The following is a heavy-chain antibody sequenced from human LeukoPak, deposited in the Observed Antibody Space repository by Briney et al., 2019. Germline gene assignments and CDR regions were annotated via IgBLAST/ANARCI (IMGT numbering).Heavy chain of an antibody. CDR1: GFTFSSHP. V-gene: IGHV3-30*04. D-gene: IGHD3-10*01. Sequence: AGSLRLSCAASGFTFSSHPMHWVRQAPGKGLEWVAVISYDGSDKYYADSVKGRFTISRDNSKNTLYLQMNSLRAEDTAVYYCARGSLLLAPFDPWGQGTLVTVSS. J-gene: IGHJ5*02. CDR2: ISYDGSDK. CDR3: ARGSLLLAPFDP.